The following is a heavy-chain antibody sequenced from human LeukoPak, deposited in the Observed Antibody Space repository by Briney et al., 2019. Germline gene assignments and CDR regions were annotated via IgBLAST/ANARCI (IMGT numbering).Heavy chain of an antibody. Sequence: GGSLRLSCAASGFTFSSYGMHWVRQAPGKGLEWVAFIRYDGSNKYYADSVKGRFTISRDNAHNSLFLQMNSLRAEDTAVYYCARDDGGDFNDAFDIWGQGTMVAVSS. CDR3: ARDDGGDFNDAFDI. J-gene: IGHJ3*02. CDR1: GFTFSSYG. D-gene: IGHD2-21*02. V-gene: IGHV3-30*02. CDR2: IRYDGSNK.